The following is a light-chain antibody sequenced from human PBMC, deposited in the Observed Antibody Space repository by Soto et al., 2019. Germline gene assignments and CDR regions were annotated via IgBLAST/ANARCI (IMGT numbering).Light chain of an antibody. CDR2: NVS. CDR3: SSYTTSSTYV. Sequence: QSVLPQPASVSGSPGQSITISCTGTSSDVGGYNSVSWYQHHPGKAPKLMIYNVSNRPSGVSSRFSGSKSGNTASLTISGLQAEDEADYYCSSYTTSSTYVFATGTKVTVL. J-gene: IGLJ1*01. V-gene: IGLV2-14*03. CDR1: SSDVGGYNS.